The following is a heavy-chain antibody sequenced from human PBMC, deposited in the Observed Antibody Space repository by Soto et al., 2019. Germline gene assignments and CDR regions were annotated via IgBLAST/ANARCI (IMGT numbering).Heavy chain of an antibody. CDR3: AKVKALTIFGPKRFDP. CDR2: SRGSGSST. D-gene: IGHD3-3*01. J-gene: IGHJ5*02. V-gene: IGHV3-23*01. Sequence: GPLRLSCAASGSTFSSYTMSWVRQALGTGLEWVSASRGSGSSTYYADAVKGRFTISRDDSKNTLYLQMNSLRADDKAVYDCAKVKALTIFGPKRFDPQGQGTLVTASS. CDR1: GSTFSSYT.